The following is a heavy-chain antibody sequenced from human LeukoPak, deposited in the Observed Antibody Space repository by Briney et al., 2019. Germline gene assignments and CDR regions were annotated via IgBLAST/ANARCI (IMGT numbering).Heavy chain of an antibody. Sequence: VASVKVSCKASGYTFTSYGISWVRQAPGQGLEWMGWISAYNGNTNYAQKLQGRVTMTTDTSTSTAYMELRSLRSDDTAVCYCARDLVRAARQPVPDYWGQGTLVTVSS. D-gene: IGHD6-6*01. V-gene: IGHV1-18*01. J-gene: IGHJ4*02. CDR1: GYTFTSYG. CDR3: ARDLVRAARQPVPDY. CDR2: ISAYNGNT.